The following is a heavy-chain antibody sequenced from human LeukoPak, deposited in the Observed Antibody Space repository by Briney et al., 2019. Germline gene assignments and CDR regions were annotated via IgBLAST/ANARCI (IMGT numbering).Heavy chain of an antibody. D-gene: IGHD3-16*01. CDR2: ISYDGSNK. J-gene: IGHJ4*02. CDR3: AKETPSLDYFDY. V-gene: IGHV3-30*18. Sequence: GGSLRLSCAASGFTFSSYGMHWVRQAPGKGLEWVAVISYDGSNKYYADSVKGRFTISRDNSKNTLYLQMNSLRAEDTAVYYCAKETPSLDYFDYWGQGTLVTVSS. CDR1: GFTFSSYG.